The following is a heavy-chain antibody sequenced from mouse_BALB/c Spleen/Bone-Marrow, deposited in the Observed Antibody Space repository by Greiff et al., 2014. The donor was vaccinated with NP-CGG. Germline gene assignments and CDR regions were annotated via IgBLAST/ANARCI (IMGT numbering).Heavy chain of an antibody. CDR1: GYTFTDYA. CDR2: ITTHCGNA. D-gene: IGHD3-3*01. CDR3: ARGGTGYFHD. Sequence: QVQLQQSGPELARPGASVKMSCKASGYTFTDYAMHWVKQSHGKSLEWIGVITTHCGNAKYNQKFKGKATMTVDKSSSTAYLELARLTSEDSDIYYCARGGTGYFHDWGEGTLVTVSA. J-gene: IGHJ3*01. V-gene: IGHV1S137*01.